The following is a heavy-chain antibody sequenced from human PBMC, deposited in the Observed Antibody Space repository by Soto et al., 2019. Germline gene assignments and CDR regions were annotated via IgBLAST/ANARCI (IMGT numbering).Heavy chain of an antibody. Sequence: GSLRLSCAASGFTFSSYWMHWVRQAPGKGLVWVSRINSDGSSTSYADSVKGRFTISRDNAKNTLYLQMNSLRAEDTAVYYCARSESKWLPLYYFDYWGQGTLVTVSS. CDR1: GFTFSSYW. CDR3: ARSESKWLPLYYFDY. CDR2: INSDGSST. J-gene: IGHJ4*02. D-gene: IGHD6-19*01. V-gene: IGHV3-74*01.